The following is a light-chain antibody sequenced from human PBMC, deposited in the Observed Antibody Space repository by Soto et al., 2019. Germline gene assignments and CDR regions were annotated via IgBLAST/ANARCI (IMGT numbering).Light chain of an antibody. CDR3: QQYNTYSYT. Sequence: DIQMTQSPSTLSASVGDRVTITCRASQSISNWLAWYQQRPGKAPKLLIYDASTLESWVPSRFSGSGSGTEFTLTISGLRPDDFAPYYCQQYNTYSYTFGQGTKLETK. J-gene: IGKJ2*01. V-gene: IGKV1-5*01. CDR1: QSISNW. CDR2: DAS.